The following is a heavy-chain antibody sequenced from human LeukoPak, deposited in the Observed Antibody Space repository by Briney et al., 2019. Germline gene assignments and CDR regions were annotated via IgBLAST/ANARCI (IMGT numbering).Heavy chain of an antibody. J-gene: IGHJ4*02. CDR1: GFIFSSYW. Sequence: PGGSLRLSCTASGFIFSSYWMSWVRQAPGKGLEWVANIKPNEGEKHSVDSVKGRFTISRDNAKNSLYLQMNSLRAVDTAIYYCTRVGYIDEGIDYWGQGTLVTVSS. D-gene: IGHD5-24*01. CDR2: IKPNEGEK. V-gene: IGHV3-7*04. CDR3: TRVGYIDEGIDY.